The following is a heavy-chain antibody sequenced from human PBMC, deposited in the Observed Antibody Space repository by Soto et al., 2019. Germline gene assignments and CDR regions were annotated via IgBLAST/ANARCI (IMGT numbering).Heavy chain of an antibody. CDR3: ARLASRAPHHYYYMDV. J-gene: IGHJ6*03. V-gene: IGHV5-51*01. Sequence: GESLKISCKGSGYSFTSYWIGWVRQMPGKGLEWMGIIYPGDSDTRYSPSFQGQVTISADKSISTAYLQWSSLKASDTAMYYCARLASRAPHHYYYMDVRGKGTTVTVSS. CDR2: IYPGDSDT. CDR1: GYSFTSYW.